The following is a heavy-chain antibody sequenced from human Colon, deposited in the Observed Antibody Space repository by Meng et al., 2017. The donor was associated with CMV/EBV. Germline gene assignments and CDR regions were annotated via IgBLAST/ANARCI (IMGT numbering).Heavy chain of an antibody. Sequence: LSLTCAASGFTFSRYGMHWVRQAPGKGLEWVAVIWYDGSNKYYADSVKGRFTISRDNSKNTLYLQMNSLRAEDTAVYYCAKDMGSGDYYDSSGLDYWGQGTLVTVSS. CDR2: IWYDGSNK. V-gene: IGHV3-33*06. D-gene: IGHD3-22*01. CDR1: GFTFSRYG. J-gene: IGHJ4*02. CDR3: AKDMGSGDYYDSSGLDY.